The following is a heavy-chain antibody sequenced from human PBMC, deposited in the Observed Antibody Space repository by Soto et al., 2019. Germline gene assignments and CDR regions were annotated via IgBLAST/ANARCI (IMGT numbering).Heavy chain of an antibody. CDR1: GGSISSYY. J-gene: IGHJ4*02. CDR3: AREWSYYDTYYFDY. V-gene: IGHV4-4*07. D-gene: IGHD1-26*01. Sequence: PSETLSLTCTFSGGSISSYYWSWSRQPAGKGLEWIGRIYTSGSTNYNPSLKSRVTMSVDTSKNQFSLKLSSVTAADTAVYYCAREWSYYDTYYFDYWGQGTLVTVSS. CDR2: IYTSGST.